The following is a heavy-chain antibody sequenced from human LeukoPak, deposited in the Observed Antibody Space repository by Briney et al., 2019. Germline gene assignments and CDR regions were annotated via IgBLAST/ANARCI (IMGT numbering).Heavy chain of an antibody. CDR3: ATARVVVVVAATVLTRYGMDV. V-gene: IGHV3-23*01. Sequence: HPGGSLRLSCTVSGFPFSSYAMSWVRQSPGKGLEWVSAISGSGGSTYYADSVKGRFTISRDNSKNTLYLQMNSLRAEDTAVYYCATARVVVVVAATVLTRYGMDVWGQGTTVTVSS. CDR1: GFPFSSYA. J-gene: IGHJ6*02. CDR2: ISGSGGST. D-gene: IGHD2-15*01.